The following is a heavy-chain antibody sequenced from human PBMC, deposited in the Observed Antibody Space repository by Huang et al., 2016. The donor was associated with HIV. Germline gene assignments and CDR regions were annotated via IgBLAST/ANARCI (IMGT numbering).Heavy chain of an antibody. CDR3: ARGGWYYDFWSGYYYFDY. Sequence: EVQLVESGGGLVQPGGSLRLSCAASGFTFSSYWMHWGRQAPGKGMGGVARSNSDGSSTSDADSVKGRFTISRDNAKNTLYLQMNSLRAEDTAVYYCARGGWYYDFWSGYYYFDYWGQGTLVTVSS. D-gene: IGHD3-3*01. J-gene: IGHJ4*02. CDR1: GFTFSSYW. CDR2: SNSDGSST. V-gene: IGHV3-74*01.